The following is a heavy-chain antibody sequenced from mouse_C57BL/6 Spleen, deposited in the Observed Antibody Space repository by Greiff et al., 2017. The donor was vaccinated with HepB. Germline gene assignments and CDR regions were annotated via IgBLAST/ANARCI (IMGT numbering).Heavy chain of an antibody. V-gene: IGHV14-4*01. CDR2: IDPENGDT. J-gene: IGHJ3*01. CDR3: TTPISNWFAY. CDR1: GFNIKDDY. D-gene: IGHD2-5*01. Sequence: EVQLQQSGAELVRPGASVKLSCTASGFNIKDDYMHWVKQRPEQGLEWIGWIDPENGDTEYASKFQGKATITADTSSNTAYLQLSSLTSEDTAVYYCTTPISNWFAYWGQGTLVTVSA.